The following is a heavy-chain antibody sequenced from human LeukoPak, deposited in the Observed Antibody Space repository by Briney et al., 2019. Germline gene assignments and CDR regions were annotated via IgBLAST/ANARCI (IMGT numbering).Heavy chain of an antibody. D-gene: IGHD2-2*01. CDR2: ISGSGGST. CDR1: GFTFSSYA. J-gene: IGHJ4*02. V-gene: IGHV3-23*01. Sequence: GGSLRLSCAASGFTFSSYAMSWVRQAAGKGLEWVSAISGSGGSTYYADSVKGRFTISRDNSKNTLYLQMNSLRAEDTAVYYCVVVPAAISLNGYWGQGTLVTVSS. CDR3: VVVPAAISLNGY.